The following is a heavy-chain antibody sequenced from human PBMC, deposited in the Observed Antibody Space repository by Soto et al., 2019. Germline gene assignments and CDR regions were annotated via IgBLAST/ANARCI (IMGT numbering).Heavy chain of an antibody. CDR1: GGSFSGYY. D-gene: IGHD1-20*01. CDR2: INHSGST. V-gene: IGHV4-34*01. Sequence: PSETLSLTCAVYGGSFSGYYWSWIRQPPGKGLEWIGEINHSGSTNYNPSLKSRVTISVDTSKNQFSLKLSSVTAADTAVYYCARVHAGYNDFDYWGQGTLVT. J-gene: IGHJ4*02. CDR3: ARVHAGYNDFDY.